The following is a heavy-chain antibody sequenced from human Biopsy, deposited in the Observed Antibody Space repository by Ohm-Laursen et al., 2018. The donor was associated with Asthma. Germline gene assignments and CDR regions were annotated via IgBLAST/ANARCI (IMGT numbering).Heavy chain of an antibody. CDR2: ISYDGNHK. V-gene: IGHV3-30*03. Sequence: SLRLSCAASGFMFRSYGMHWVRQAPGKGLEWVAVISYDGNHKFYEDSVKGRFTISRDNSKNTLYLQVNSLRTEDTAVYYCARGDSSGWSHYYFDFWGQGTLVTVSS. CDR1: GFMFRSYG. CDR3: ARGDSSGWSHYYFDF. J-gene: IGHJ4*02. D-gene: IGHD6-19*01.